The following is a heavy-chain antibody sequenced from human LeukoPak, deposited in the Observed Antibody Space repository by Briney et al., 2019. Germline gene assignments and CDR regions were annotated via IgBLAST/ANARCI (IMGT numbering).Heavy chain of an antibody. J-gene: IGHJ4*02. CDR2: LNPNNGHT. CDR3: ARDPSSTSNWEFDY. CDR1: GYTFIDYF. Sequence: GASVKVSCKTSGYTFIDYFIHWVRQAPGQGLEWMGRLNPNNGHTFYTEDFQGRVTMTSDTSISTAYMELSRLTSDDTALYYCARDPSSTSNWEFDYWGQGTLVTVSS. D-gene: IGHD7-27*01. V-gene: IGHV1-2*06.